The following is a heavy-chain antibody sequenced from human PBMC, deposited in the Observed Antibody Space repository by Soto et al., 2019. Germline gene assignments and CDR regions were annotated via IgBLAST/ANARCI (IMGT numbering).Heavy chain of an antibody. CDR2: INPSGAST. J-gene: IGHJ4*02. V-gene: IGHV1-46*03. CDR1: GYTFTSYY. CDR3: SRVDPGETSPFDH. D-gene: IGHD3-10*01. Sequence: GASVKVSCKASGYTFTSYYIHWVRQAPGQGLEWVGLINPSGASTTYAQSFQGRVTMTRDTSTSTVYMEVSSLRSEDTAVYYCSRVDPGETSPFDHWGQGTLVTVSS.